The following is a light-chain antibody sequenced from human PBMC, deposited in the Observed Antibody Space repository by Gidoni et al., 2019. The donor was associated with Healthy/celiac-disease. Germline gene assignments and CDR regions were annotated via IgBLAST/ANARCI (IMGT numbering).Light chain of an antibody. J-gene: IGLJ2*01. Sequence: SYALTSPPSVSVSPGQTASITCPGHNLGEQYACWYQQQPGQSPVLVIYQDSERPSGIPERFSGSNSGNTATLTISGTQAMDEADYYCQAWDSSIVFGGGTKLTVL. V-gene: IGLV3-1*01. CDR3: QAWDSSIV. CDR1: NLGEQY. CDR2: QDS.